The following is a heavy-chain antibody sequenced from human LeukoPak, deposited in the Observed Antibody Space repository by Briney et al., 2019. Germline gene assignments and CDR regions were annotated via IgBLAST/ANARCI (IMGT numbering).Heavy chain of an antibody. CDR1: GFTFSTFG. Sequence: GGSLRLSCVASGFTFSTFGTNWVRQAPGKGLEWVSYVSSSSTTIYYADSVKGRFTISRDDAKSSLYLQMNSLRAEDTALYYCARMSTGYYDDYWGQGTLVAVSS. V-gene: IGHV3-48*01. CDR3: ARMSTGYYDDY. J-gene: IGHJ4*02. CDR2: VSSSSTTI. D-gene: IGHD3-9*01.